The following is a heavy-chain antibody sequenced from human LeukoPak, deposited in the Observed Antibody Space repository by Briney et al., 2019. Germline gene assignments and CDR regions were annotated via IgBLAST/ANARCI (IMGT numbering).Heavy chain of an antibody. D-gene: IGHD3-10*01. V-gene: IGHV3-23*01. J-gene: IGHJ6*02. CDR2: ITGSGGST. Sequence: GGSLRLSCAASGFTFSSYAMSWVRQAPGKGLEWVSAITGSGGSTYYADSVKGRFTISRDNAKNSLYLQMNSLRAEDTAVYYCARDSGSYYNDYYYYGMDVWGQGTTVTVSS. CDR1: GFTFSSYA. CDR3: ARDSGSYYNDYYYYGMDV.